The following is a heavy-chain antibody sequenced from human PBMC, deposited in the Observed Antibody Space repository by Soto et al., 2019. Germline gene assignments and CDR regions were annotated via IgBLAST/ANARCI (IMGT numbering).Heavy chain of an antibody. CDR2: ISYDGSNK. CDR1: GFTFSSYA. D-gene: IGHD3-9*01. Sequence: QVQLVESGGGVVQPGRSLRLSCAASGFTFSSYAMHWVRQAPGKGLEWVAVISYDGSNKYYADSVKGRFTISRDNSKNTLYLQMNSLRAEDTAVYYCARDLVLRYFDWLGLASQTQTDYWGQGTLVTVSS. V-gene: IGHV3-30-3*01. J-gene: IGHJ4*02. CDR3: ARDLVLRYFDWLGLASQTQTDY.